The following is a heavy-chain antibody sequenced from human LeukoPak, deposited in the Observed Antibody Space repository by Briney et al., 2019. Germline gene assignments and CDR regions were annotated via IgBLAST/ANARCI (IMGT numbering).Heavy chain of an antibody. CDR3: ARLSGSYFDY. Sequence: SETLSLTCTVSGGSISSSSYYWGWIRQPPGKGLEWIGSIYYSGSTYYNLSLKSRVTISVDTSKNQFSLKLSSVTAADTAVYYCARLSGSYFDYWGQGTLVTVSS. CDR1: GGSISSSSYY. CDR2: IYYSGST. D-gene: IGHD1-26*01. J-gene: IGHJ4*02. V-gene: IGHV4-39*01.